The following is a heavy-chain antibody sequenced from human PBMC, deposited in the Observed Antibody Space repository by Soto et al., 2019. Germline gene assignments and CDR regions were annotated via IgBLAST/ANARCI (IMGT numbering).Heavy chain of an antibody. CDR2: IIPIFGIA. V-gene: IGHV1-69*01. D-gene: IGHD2-15*01. J-gene: IGHJ4*02. CDR1: GGTFSSYA. CDR3: ARDPDRYCSGGSCYSDY. Sequence: QVQLVQSGAEVKKPGSSVKVSCKASGGTFSSYAISWVRQAPGQGLEWMGGIIPIFGIANYAQKFQGRVTITADESTSTAYMELSSLRSEDTAVYYCARDPDRYCSGGSCYSDYWGQGTLVTVSS.